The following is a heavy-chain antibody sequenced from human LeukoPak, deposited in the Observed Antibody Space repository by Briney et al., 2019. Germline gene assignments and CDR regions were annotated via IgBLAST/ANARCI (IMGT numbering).Heavy chain of an antibody. CDR3: ARENTLGPVDAFDI. CDR1: GFTFSSYG. CDR2: ISYDGSNK. J-gene: IGHJ3*02. Sequence: PGGSLRLSCAASGFTFSSYGMHWVRQAPGKGLEWVAVISYDGSNKYYADSVKGRFTISRDNAKNTLYLQMNSLRAEDTAVYYCARENTLGPVDAFDIWGQGTMVTVSS. V-gene: IGHV3-30*03. D-gene: IGHD2/OR15-2a*01.